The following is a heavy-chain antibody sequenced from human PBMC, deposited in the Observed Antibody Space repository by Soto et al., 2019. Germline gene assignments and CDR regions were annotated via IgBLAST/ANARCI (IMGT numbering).Heavy chain of an antibody. CDR2: IYYSGST. CDR1: GGSISSGGYY. V-gene: IGHV4-31*03. CDR3: ARDRYYYDSSGSPTDAFDI. D-gene: IGHD3-22*01. J-gene: IGHJ3*02. Sequence: QVQLQESGPGLVKPSQTLSLTCTVSGGSISSGGYYWSWIRQHPGKGLEWIGYIYYSGSTYYNPSLKSRVTISVDTSKNQFSLKLSSVTAADTAVYYCARDRYYYDSSGSPTDAFDIWGQGTMVTVSS.